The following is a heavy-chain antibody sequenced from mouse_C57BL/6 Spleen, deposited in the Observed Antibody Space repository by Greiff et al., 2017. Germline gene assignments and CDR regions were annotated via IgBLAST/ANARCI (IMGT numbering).Heavy chain of an antibody. CDR1: GFTFSSYG. Sequence: EVKLVESGGDLVKPGGSLKLSCAASGFTFSSYGMSWVRQTPDKRLEWVATISSGGSYTYYPDSVKGRFTISRDNAKNTLYLQMSSLKSEDTAMYYCARQGDSSGFFDYWGQGTPLTVSS. D-gene: IGHD3-2*02. V-gene: IGHV5-6*01. CDR2: ISSGGSYT. J-gene: IGHJ2*01. CDR3: ARQGDSSGFFDY.